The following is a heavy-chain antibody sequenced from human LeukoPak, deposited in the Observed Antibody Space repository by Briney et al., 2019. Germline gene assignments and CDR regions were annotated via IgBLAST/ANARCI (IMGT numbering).Heavy chain of an antibody. V-gene: IGHV1-18*01. J-gene: IGHJ3*02. Sequence: ASVKVSCKASGYTFTSYGISWVRQAPGQGLEWMGWISAYNGNTNYAQKLQGRVTMTTDTSTSTAYMELRGLRSDDTAVYYCAGEYYYDSSGYYRTYAFDIWGQGTMVAVSS. CDR1: GYTFTSYG. D-gene: IGHD3-22*01. CDR3: AGEYYYDSSGYYRTYAFDI. CDR2: ISAYNGNT.